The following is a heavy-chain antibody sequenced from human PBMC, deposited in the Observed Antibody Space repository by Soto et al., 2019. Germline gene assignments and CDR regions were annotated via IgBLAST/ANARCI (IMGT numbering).Heavy chain of an antibody. V-gene: IGHV3-9*01. Sequence: GGSLRLSCAASGFTFDDYAMHWVRQAPGKGLEWVSGISWNSGSIGYADSVKGRFTISRDNAKNSLYLQMNSLRAKDTALYYCAKDNHYYYYYMDVWGKGTTVTVSS. J-gene: IGHJ6*03. CDR2: ISWNSGSI. CDR3: AKDNHYYYYYMDV. CDR1: GFTFDDYA.